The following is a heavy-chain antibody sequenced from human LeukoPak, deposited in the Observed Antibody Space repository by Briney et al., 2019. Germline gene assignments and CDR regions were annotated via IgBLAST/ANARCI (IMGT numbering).Heavy chain of an antibody. Sequence: GGSLRLSCAASGFTFSSYSMNCVRQAPGKGLEWVSHITASGTAMFYADSVKGRFTISRDNAKNSLHLQMNSLRDEDTAVYYCAGSGSYRFDYWGQGTLVTVSS. D-gene: IGHD1-26*01. CDR3: AGSGSYRFDY. CDR1: GFTFSSYS. V-gene: IGHV3-48*02. CDR2: ITASGTAM. J-gene: IGHJ4*02.